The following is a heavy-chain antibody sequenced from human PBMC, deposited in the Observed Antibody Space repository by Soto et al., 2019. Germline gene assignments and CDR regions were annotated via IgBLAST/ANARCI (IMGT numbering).Heavy chain of an antibody. CDR3: ARDPGSGSYYGWFDP. CDR1: GGSISSYY. D-gene: IGHD3-10*01. CDR2: IYYGGST. J-gene: IGHJ5*02. V-gene: IGHV4-59*01. Sequence: SETLSLTCTVSGGSISSYYWSWIRQPPGKGLEWIGSIYYGGSTYYNPSLKSRVTISVDTSKNQFSLKLSSVTAADTAVYYCARDPGSGSYYGWFDPWGQGTLVTVSS.